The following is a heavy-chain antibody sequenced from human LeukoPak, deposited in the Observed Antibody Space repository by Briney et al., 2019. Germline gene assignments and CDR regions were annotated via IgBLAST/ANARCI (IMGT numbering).Heavy chain of an antibody. Sequence: SMKVSCKASGGTFSSYAISWVRQAPGQGLEWMGGIIPIFGTANYAQKFQGRVTITTDESTSTAYMELSSLRSEDTAVYYCAIGGGSGTIGYYYYYMDVWGRGTTVTVSS. CDR3: AIGGGSGTIGYYYYYMDV. CDR2: IIPIFGTA. D-gene: IGHD3-10*01. CDR1: GGTFSSYA. J-gene: IGHJ6*03. V-gene: IGHV1-69*05.